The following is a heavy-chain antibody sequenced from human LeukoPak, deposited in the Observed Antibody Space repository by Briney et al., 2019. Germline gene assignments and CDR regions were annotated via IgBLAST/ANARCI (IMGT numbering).Heavy chain of an antibody. CDR3: ARTGDYYDRSYYYYYGMDV. J-gene: IGHJ6*02. Sequence: SETLSLTCTVSGGSVSSGSYYWSWIRQPPGKGLEWIGYNYYSVSTNYNPSLKSRVTISVDTSKNQFSLKLSSVTAADTAVYYCARTGDYYDRSYYYYYGMDVWGQGTTVTVSS. V-gene: IGHV4-61*01. CDR1: GGSVSSGSYY. CDR2: NYYSVST. D-gene: IGHD2-21*02.